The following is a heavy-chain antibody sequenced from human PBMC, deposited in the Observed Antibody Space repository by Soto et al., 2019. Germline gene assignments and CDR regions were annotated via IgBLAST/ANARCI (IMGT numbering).Heavy chain of an antibody. J-gene: IGHJ4*02. Sequence: GGSLRLSCAASGFIFDDYGMGWVRQAPGKGLEWVSSINKNGGSAGYADSVKGRFTISRDNAKESLYLQMNTLRVEDTALYYCARGSSSSEVPHFRYWGQGTLVTVSS. D-gene: IGHD2-2*01. CDR3: ARGSSSSEVPHFRY. CDR2: INKNGGSA. CDR1: GFIFDDYG. V-gene: IGHV3-20*04.